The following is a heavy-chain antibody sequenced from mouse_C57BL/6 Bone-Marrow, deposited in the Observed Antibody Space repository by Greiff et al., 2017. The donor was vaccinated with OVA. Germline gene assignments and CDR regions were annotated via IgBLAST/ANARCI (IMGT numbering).Heavy chain of an antibody. D-gene: IGHD1-1*02. J-gene: IGHJ2*01. Sequence: EVQLQQSGPELVKPGASVKISCKASGYTFTDYYMNWVKQSPGTSLEWIGDLNPNNGGTSYNQQFKGKATLTVDKSSSTAYMELRSLTSEDSAVYYCARDGDWGKGTTLTVSS. CDR3: ARDGD. CDR2: LNPNNGGT. CDR1: GYTFTDYY. V-gene: IGHV1-26*01.